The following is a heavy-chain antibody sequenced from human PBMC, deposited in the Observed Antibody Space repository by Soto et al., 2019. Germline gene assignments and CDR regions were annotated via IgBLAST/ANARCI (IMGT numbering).Heavy chain of an antibody. V-gene: IGHV3-23*01. CDR2: ISGSAGST. J-gene: IGHJ5*02. D-gene: IGHD3-9*01. CDR3: AKGRRGLRYFDWSFDP. CDR1: GFTFSGYA. Sequence: XXSLRLDCAASGFTFSGYAVRWVLQAPGKGLEWVSDISGSAGSTCYPDSVKGRFTISRDNSKNTLYLQMNSLRAEDTAVYYCAKGRRGLRYFDWSFDPWGQGTLVTVSS.